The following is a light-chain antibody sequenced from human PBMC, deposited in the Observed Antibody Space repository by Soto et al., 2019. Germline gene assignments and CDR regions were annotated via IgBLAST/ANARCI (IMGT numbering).Light chain of an antibody. CDR3: HQYGSSPGT. CDR2: GAS. Sequence: EIVLTQSPGTLSLSPGERATLSCRASQSVRSSYLAWYQQKPGQAPRLLIYGASSRATGIPDTFSGSGSGTDCTLTIGRLEPEDSAVYFCHQYGSSPGTFGQGTKLEIK. V-gene: IGKV3-20*01. CDR1: QSVRSSY. J-gene: IGKJ2*01.